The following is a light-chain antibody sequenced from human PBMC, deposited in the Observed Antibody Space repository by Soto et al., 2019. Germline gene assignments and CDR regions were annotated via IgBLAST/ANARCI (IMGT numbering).Light chain of an antibody. CDR3: QQYDNWPPLT. Sequence: EIVMTQSPATLSVSPGERVTLSCRASQSVGTKLAWYQQRPGQSPRLLMFGASIRATGIPARFSGSGSGTEFTLTISSLQSEDFAVYFCQQYDNWPPLTFGQGTRLEIK. CDR2: GAS. J-gene: IGKJ5*01. CDR1: QSVGTK. V-gene: IGKV3D-15*01.